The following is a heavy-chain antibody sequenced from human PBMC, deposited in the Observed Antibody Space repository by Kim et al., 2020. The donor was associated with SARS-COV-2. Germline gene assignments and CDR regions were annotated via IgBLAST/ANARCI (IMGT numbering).Heavy chain of an antibody. Sequence: ASVKVSCKASGYTFTSYGISWVRQAPGQGLEWMGWISAYNGNTNYAQKLQGRVTMTTDTSTSTAYMELRSLRSDDTAVYYCARDLVSRYFDGDYYYYYGMDVWGQGTTVTVSS. CDR3: ARDLVSRYFDGDYYYYYGMDV. J-gene: IGHJ6*02. V-gene: IGHV1-18*04. D-gene: IGHD3-9*01. CDR1: GYTFTSYG. CDR2: ISAYNGNT.